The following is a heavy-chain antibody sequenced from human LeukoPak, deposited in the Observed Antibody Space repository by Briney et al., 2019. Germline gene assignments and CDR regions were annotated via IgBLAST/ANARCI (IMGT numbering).Heavy chain of an antibody. V-gene: IGHV3-21*01. CDR3: ARDDGSGDYAFDY. CDR1: GFTFSSYS. CDR2: ISSSSSYI. J-gene: IGHJ4*02. D-gene: IGHD4-17*01. Sequence: PGGSLRLSCAASGFTFSSYSMNWVRQAPGKGLEWVSSISSSSSYIYYADSVKGRFTISRDNAKNSLYLQMNSLRAEDTAVYYCARDDGSGDYAFDYWGQGTLVTVSS.